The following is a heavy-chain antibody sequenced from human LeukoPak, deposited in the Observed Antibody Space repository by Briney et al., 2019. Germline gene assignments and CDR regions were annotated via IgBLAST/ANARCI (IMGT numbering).Heavy chain of an antibody. CDR1: GFIFSSYA. CDR3: ARKGGTTGNWFDP. V-gene: IGHV3-21*01. J-gene: IGHJ5*02. CDR2: ITSGSGSI. Sequence: GGSLRLSCAASGFIFSSYAMSWVRQAPGKGLEWVSYITSGSGSIYYADSVKGRFTISRDNAKNSLYLQMSSLRVEDTAVYYCARKGGTTGNWFDPWGQGTLVTVSS. D-gene: IGHD1-1*01.